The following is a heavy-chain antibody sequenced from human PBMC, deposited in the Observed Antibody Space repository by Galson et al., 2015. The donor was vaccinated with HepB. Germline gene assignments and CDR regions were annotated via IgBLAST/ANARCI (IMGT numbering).Heavy chain of an antibody. D-gene: IGHD6-19*01. V-gene: IGHV3-30*04. J-gene: IGHJ4*02. CDR3: ARPSSGWYGGGYFDY. CDR2: ISYDGSNK. Sequence: SLRLSCAASGFAFSSSAMHWVRQAPGKGLEWVAVISYDGSNKYYADSVRGRFTVSRDNSKNTLYLQMNSLRAEDTAVYYCARPSSGWYGGGYFDYWGQGTLVTVSS. CDR1: GFAFSSSA.